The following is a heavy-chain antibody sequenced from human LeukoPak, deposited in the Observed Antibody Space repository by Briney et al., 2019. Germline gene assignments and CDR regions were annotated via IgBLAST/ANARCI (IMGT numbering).Heavy chain of an antibody. Sequence: SETLSLTCAVYGGSFSGYYWSWIRQPPGKGLEWIGEINHSGSTNYNPSLKSRVTISVDTSKNQFSLKLSSVTAADTAVYYCARRELRQRARRSGGSCYFDYWGQGTLVTVSS. V-gene: IGHV4-34*01. D-gene: IGHD2-15*01. CDR2: INHSGST. J-gene: IGHJ4*02. CDR1: GGSFSGYY. CDR3: ARRELRQRARRSGGSCYFDY.